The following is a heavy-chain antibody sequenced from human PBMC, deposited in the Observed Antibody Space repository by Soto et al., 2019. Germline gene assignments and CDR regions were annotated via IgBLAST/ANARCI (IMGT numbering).Heavy chain of an antibody. J-gene: IGHJ5*02. CDR1: GGTFSSYA. Sequence: GASVKVSCKASGGTFSSYAISWVRQAPGQGLEWMGGIIPIFGTANYAQKFQGRVTITADKSTSAAYMELSSLRSEDTAVYYCARDGVQSGGQRWFDPWGQGXLVTVSS. V-gene: IGHV1-69*06. D-gene: IGHD3-10*01. CDR3: ARDGVQSGGQRWFDP. CDR2: IIPIFGTA.